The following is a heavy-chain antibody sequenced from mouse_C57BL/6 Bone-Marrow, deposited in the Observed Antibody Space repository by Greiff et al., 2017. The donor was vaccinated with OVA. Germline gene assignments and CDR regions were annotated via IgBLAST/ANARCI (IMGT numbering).Heavy chain of an antibody. J-gene: IGHJ2*01. D-gene: IGHD1-1*01. V-gene: IGHV1-55*01. CDR3: ARRDYYDSSERDY. Sequence: QVQLQQPGAELVKPGASVKMSCKASGYTFTSYWITWVKQRPGQGLEWIGDIYPGSGSTNYNEKFKSKATLTVDTSSSTAYMQLSSLTSEDSAVYYCARRDYYDSSERDYWGQGTTLTVSS. CDR1: GYTFTSYW. CDR2: IYPGSGST.